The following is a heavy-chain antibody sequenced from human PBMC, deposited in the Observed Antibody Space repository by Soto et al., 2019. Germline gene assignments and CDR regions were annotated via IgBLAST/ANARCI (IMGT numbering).Heavy chain of an antibody. Sequence: EVQLLESGGGLVQPGGSLRLSCAASGFTFSSYAMSWVRQAPGKGLEWVSAISGSGGSTYYADSVKGRFTISRDNSKNTLYLQMNSLRAEDTAVYYCSKDGSGYGRRGDYQNWFYPWGQGTLVTVSS. D-gene: IGHD5-12*01. CDR1: GFTFSSYA. CDR3: SKDGSGYGRRGDYQNWFYP. V-gene: IGHV3-23*01. CDR2: ISGSGGST. J-gene: IGHJ5*02.